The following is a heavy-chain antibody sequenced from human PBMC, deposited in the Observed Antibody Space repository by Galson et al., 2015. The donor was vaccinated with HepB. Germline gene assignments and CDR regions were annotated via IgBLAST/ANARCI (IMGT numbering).Heavy chain of an antibody. V-gene: IGHV1-2*02. CDR3: AAKDGASLSRDDY. CDR2: INPNSGGT. D-gene: IGHD4-17*01. CDR1: GYTFTGYY. J-gene: IGHJ4*02. Sequence: SVKVSCKASGYTFTGYYMHWVRQAPGQGLEWMGWINPNSGGTNYALKFQGRVTMTRDTSISTAYMELSRLRSDDTAVYYCAAKDGASLSRDDYWGQGTPVTVSS.